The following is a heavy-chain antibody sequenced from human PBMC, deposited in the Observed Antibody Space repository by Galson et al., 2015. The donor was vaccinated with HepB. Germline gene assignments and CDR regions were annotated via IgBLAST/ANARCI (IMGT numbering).Heavy chain of an antibody. CDR3: ARAVDTAMVTPHYYYYYYGMDV. Sequence: SVKVSCKASGYTFTSYAMHWVRQAPGQRLEWMGWINAGNGNTKYSQKFQGRVTITRDTSASTAYMELSSLRSEDTAVYYCARAVDTAMVTPHYYYYYYGMDVWGQGTTVTVSS. V-gene: IGHV1-3*01. J-gene: IGHJ6*02. CDR2: INAGNGNT. CDR1: GYTFTSYA. D-gene: IGHD5-18*01.